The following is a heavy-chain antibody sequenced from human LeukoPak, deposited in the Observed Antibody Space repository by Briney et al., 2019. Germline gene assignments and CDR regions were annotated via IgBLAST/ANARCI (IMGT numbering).Heavy chain of an antibody. CDR2: ITGSSGST. CDR3: AKDRGQLWIPIDH. J-gene: IGHJ4*02. CDR1: GFTFSSYA. Sequence: GGSLPLSCAASGFTFSSYAMSWVRQAPGKGLEWVSTITGSSGSTYYADSVKGRFTLSRDNSKNTLYLQMNSLRAEDTAVYYCAKDRGQLWIPIDHWGQGTV. D-gene: IGHD5-18*01. V-gene: IGHV3-23*01.